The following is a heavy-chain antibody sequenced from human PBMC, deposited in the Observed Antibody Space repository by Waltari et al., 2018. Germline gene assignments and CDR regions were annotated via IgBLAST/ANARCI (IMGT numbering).Heavy chain of an antibody. CDR1: GFTFSSYG. CDR2: IWYDGSNK. Sequence: QVQLVESGGGVVQPGRSLRLSCAASGFTFSSYGMHWVRQAPGKGLEWVEVIWYDGSNKYYADSVKGRFTISRDNSKNTLYLQMNSLRAEDTAVYYCAREGRLGELSLERYAFDIWGQGTMVTVSS. J-gene: IGHJ3*02. D-gene: IGHD3-16*02. CDR3: AREGRLGELSLERYAFDI. V-gene: IGHV3-33*01.